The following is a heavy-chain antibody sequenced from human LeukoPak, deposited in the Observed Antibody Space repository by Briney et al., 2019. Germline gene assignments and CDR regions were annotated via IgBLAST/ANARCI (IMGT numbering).Heavy chain of an antibody. Sequence: ASVKVSCKASGYTFTGYYMHWVRQAPGQGLEWMGWINPNSGGANYAQKFQGRLTMTRDTSINTTYMELSRLRSDDTAVYYCATGRNWNDCAFDIWGQGTMVTVSS. V-gene: IGHV1-2*02. CDR3: ATGRNWNDCAFDI. J-gene: IGHJ3*02. CDR2: INPNSGGA. CDR1: GYTFTGYY. D-gene: IGHD1-1*01.